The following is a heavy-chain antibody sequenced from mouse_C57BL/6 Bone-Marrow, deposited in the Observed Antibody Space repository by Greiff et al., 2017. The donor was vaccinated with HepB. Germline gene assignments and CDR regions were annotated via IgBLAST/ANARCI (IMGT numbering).Heavy chain of an antibody. CDR1: GFSFTSYG. Sequence: VLLVESGPGLVAPSQCLSITCTVSGFSFTSYGVHWVRQPPGKGLEWLVVIWSDGSTTYNSTLKSRLSISKDNSTSHVYLKMNSLQTDDTAMYYCARHNCYGSSYYFDHWGQGTTRTGSS. CDR3: ARHNCYGSSYYFDH. V-gene: IGHV2-6-1*01. D-gene: IGHD1-1*01. CDR2: IWSDGST. J-gene: IGHJ2*01.